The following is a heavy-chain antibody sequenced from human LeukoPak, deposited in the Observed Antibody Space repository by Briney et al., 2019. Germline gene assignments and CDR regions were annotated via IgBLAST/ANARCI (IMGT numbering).Heavy chain of an antibody. V-gene: IGHV3-74*01. CDR2: INVDGSIT. CDR1: GFTFSGHW. J-gene: IGHJ4*02. CDR3: ARDHGASYYFDY. D-gene: IGHD1-26*01. Sequence: PGGSLRLSCAASGFTFSGHWMHWVRQVPGKGLVWVSCINVDGSITSHADSVKGRFTISRDNAKNTLYLQLNSLRAEDTAVYYCARDHGASYYFDYWGQGTLVTVSS.